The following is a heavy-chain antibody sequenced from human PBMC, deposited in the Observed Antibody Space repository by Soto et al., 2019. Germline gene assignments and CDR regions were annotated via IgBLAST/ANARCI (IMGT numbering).Heavy chain of an antibody. CDR3: ASETYYYDSSGYSIRPFFAY. J-gene: IGHJ4*02. D-gene: IGHD3-22*01. Sequence: ASETLSLTCTVSGGSVSSGSYYWSWIRQPPGKGLEWIGYIYYSGSTNYNPSLKSRVTISVDTSKNQFSLRLSSVTAADTAVYYCASETYYYDSSGYSIRPFFAYWGQGTLVTVSS. CDR2: IYYSGST. CDR1: GGSVSSGSYY. V-gene: IGHV4-61*01.